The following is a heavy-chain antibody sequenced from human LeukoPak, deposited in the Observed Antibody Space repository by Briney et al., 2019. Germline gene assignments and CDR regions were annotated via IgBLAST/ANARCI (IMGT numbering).Heavy chain of an antibody. J-gene: IGHJ4*02. D-gene: IGHD6-13*01. CDR1: GGSISSYY. Sequence: SETLSLTCTVSGGSISSYYWSWIRQPPGKGLEWIGYIHYSGSTDYNASLKSRVTISIDTSKDQFSLKLSSVTAADTAMYYCARHLMVTADGSFDYWGQGTLVTVSS. CDR2: IHYSGST. CDR3: ARHLMVTADGSFDY. V-gene: IGHV4-59*08.